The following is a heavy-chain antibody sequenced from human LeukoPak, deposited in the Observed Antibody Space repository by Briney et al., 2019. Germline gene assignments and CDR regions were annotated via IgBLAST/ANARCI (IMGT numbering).Heavy chain of an antibody. J-gene: IGHJ5*02. V-gene: IGHV1-69*05. D-gene: IGHD4-23*01. Sequence: SVKVSCKASGYTFTSYGISWVRQAPGQGLEWMGRIIPIFGTANYAQKFQGRVTITTDESTSTAYMELSSLRSEDTAVYYCARDPVQDYGGNSGGFDPWGQGTLVTVSS. CDR1: GYTFTSYG. CDR3: ARDPVQDYGGNSGGFDP. CDR2: IIPIFGTA.